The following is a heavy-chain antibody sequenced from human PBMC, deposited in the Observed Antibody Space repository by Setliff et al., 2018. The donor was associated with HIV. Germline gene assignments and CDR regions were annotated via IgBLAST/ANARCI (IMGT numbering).Heavy chain of an antibody. CDR2: INHSGNT. D-gene: IGHD6-25*01. CDR3: ARDVYRRGPYDY. CDR1: GGSFSGYY. V-gene: IGHV4-34*01. Sequence: PSETLSLTCAVYGGSFSGYYWSWIRQPPGKGLEWIGEINHSGNTNYNPSLKSRVTISVDTSKNQFSLKLSSVTAADTAVYYCARDVYRRGPYDYWGQGTLVTVSS. J-gene: IGHJ4*02.